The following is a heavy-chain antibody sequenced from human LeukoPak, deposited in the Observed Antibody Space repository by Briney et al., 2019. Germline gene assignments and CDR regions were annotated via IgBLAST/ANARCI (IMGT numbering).Heavy chain of an antibody. Sequence: GGSLRLSCAASGFTFSTYKMSWVRQAPGKGLEWVLAISGSGGDTYYADSVKGRFTISRDNSKNTVYLQLNSLSTEVTALYYCAKTTTGYSSGRYPGWPVDYWGQGTLVTVSS. CDR3: AKTTTGYSSGRYPGWPVDY. CDR2: ISGSGGDT. CDR1: GFTFSTYK. D-gene: IGHD6-19*01. V-gene: IGHV3-23*01. J-gene: IGHJ4*02.